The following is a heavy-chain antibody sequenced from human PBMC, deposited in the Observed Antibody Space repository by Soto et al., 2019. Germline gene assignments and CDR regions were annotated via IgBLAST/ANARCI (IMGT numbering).Heavy chain of an antibody. J-gene: IGHJ4*02. CDR1: GYTFTSYG. CDR2: ISAYNGNT. V-gene: IGHV1-18*04. CDR3: ATGEGSGWYVRPLGY. D-gene: IGHD6-19*01. Sequence: QVQLVQSGAEVKKPGASVKVSCKASGYTFTSYGISWVRQAPGHGLEWMGWISAYNGNTNYAQKLQGIVTMTTDTATSTAYMELGSLRFDDKAVYYCATGEGSGWYVRPLGYWGQGTLVTVSS.